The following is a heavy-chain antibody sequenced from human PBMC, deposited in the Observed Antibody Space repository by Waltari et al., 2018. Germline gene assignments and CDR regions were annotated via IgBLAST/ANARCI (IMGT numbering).Heavy chain of an antibody. Sequence: QVQLVESGGGVVQPGGSLRLSCAASGFTFSSYGMHWVRQAPGKGLEWVAVIRYDGSNKYYADSGKGRFTIARDNSKNTLYLQMNSLRAEDTAVYYCAKDKGIAAAGVDYFDYWGQGTLVTVSS. CDR1: GFTFSSYG. CDR2: IRYDGSNK. CDR3: AKDKGIAAAGVDYFDY. D-gene: IGHD6-13*01. V-gene: IGHV3-30*02. J-gene: IGHJ4*02.